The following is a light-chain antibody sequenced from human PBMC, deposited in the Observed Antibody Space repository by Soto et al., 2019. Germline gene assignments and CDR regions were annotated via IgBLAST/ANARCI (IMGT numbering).Light chain of an antibody. Sequence: EIVLTQSPGTLSLSPGERATLSCRASQSVRSSYLAWYQQKPGQAPRLLIYGASSSAPGIADRFSGSGSGTDFTLTISRLEPEDFAVYYCQQYGSSPRTFGQGTKVEIK. J-gene: IGKJ1*01. V-gene: IGKV3-20*01. CDR2: GAS. CDR1: QSVRSSY. CDR3: QQYGSSPRT.